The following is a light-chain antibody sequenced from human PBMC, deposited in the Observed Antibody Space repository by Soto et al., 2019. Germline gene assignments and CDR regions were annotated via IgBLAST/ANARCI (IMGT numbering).Light chain of an antibody. Sequence: QSALTQPASVSGSPGQSITISCTGTSSDVGDYNYVSWYQQHPGKAPKLMIYEVTNRPSGVSNRFSGSKSGNTASLTISGLQAEDEADYYCSSYTGSNTWVFGGGTKVTVL. J-gene: IGLJ3*02. CDR3: SSYTGSNTWV. V-gene: IGLV2-14*01. CDR2: EVT. CDR1: SSDVGDYNY.